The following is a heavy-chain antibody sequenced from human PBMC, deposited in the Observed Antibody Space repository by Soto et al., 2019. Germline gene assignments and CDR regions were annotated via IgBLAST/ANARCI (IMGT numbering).Heavy chain of an antibody. CDR1: GYTFTDYA. D-gene: IGHD3-9*01. Sequence: QVHLVQSGAGVRKPGASVTLSCKTSGYTFTDYAIHWVRQAPGQRPEWMGWINVANGNTKYSPKCQGRVTFTSDTSASTAYMEVSILRSEDTAVYYCAREYFDMLTGFYSHDYWGQGTLVTVSS. CDR3: AREYFDMLTGFYSHDY. J-gene: IGHJ4*02. V-gene: IGHV1-3*01. CDR2: INVANGNT.